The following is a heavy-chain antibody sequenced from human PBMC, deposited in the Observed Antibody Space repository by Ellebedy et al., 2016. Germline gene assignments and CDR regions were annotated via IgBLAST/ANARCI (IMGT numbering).Heavy chain of an antibody. V-gene: IGHV3-11*04. CDR2: VSAGGTTI. CDR1: GFDFSDYY. CDR3: ARDPMIWIFDY. Sequence: GGSLRLSCAASGFDFSDYYIIWIRQAPGKGLEWVSYVSAGGTTIFYADSVKGRFTVSRDNAKKSLYLQMNSLRADDTGVYHCARDPMIWIFDYWGQGTPVTVSS. D-gene: IGHD3/OR15-3a*01. J-gene: IGHJ4*02.